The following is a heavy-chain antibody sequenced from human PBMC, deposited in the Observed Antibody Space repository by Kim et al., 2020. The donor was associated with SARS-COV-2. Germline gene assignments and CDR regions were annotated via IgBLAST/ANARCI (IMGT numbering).Heavy chain of an antibody. CDR2: IRSKANGYAT. J-gene: IGHJ3*02. D-gene: IGHD1-1*01. CDR3: TRVPGTPLAFWDAFDI. Sequence: GGSLRLSCGASGFTFSDSAMHWVRQASGKGLEWVGRIRSKANGYATAYIESVRGRFTISRDDSRNTAYLQMNSLKTEDTAVYYCTRVPGTPLAFWDAFDIWGQGTMVTVPS. CDR1: GFTFSDSA. V-gene: IGHV3-73*01.